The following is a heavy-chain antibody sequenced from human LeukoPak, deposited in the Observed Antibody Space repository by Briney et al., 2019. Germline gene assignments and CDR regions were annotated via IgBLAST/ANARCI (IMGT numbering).Heavy chain of an antibody. J-gene: IGHJ4*02. V-gene: IGHV4-59*08. CDR1: GGSISSFY. D-gene: IGHD3-10*01. CDR2: IYCSGST. CDR3: ARHNGASMVRGVIIFDY. Sequence: SETLSLTCTVSGGSISSFYWSWIRQPPGKGLEWIGYIYCSGSTSYNPSLRSRVTISVDTSKNQFSLKLSSVTAAGTALYYCARHNGASMVRGVIIFDYWGLGTLVTVSS.